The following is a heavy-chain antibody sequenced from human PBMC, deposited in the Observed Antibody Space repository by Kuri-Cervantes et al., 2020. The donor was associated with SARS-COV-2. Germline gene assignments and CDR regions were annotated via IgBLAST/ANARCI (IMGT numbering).Heavy chain of an antibody. J-gene: IGHJ3*02. CDR1: GFTFDDYG. Sequence: GGSLRLSCAASGFTFDDYGMSWVRQAPGKGLEWVSGINWNGGSTGYADSVEGRFTISRDNAKNSLYLQMNSLRAEDTALYYCARDRSQSSENAFDIWGQGTMVTVSS. CDR2: INWNGGST. D-gene: IGHD6-25*01. V-gene: IGHV3-20*04. CDR3: ARDRSQSSENAFDI.